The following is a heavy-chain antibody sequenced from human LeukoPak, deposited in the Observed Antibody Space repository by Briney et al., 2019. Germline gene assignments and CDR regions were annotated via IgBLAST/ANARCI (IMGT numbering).Heavy chain of an antibody. J-gene: IGHJ3*02. CDR1: GFTFSRYE. Sequence: PGGSLRLSCAASGFTFSRYEMNWVRQAPGKGLEWVSYISTGGSTIYYADSVKGRFTISRDNAKNSLCLQMNSLRAEDTAVYYCARAWELPHDAFDIWGQGTMVTVSS. V-gene: IGHV3-48*03. CDR3: ARAWELPHDAFDI. D-gene: IGHD1-26*01. CDR2: ISTGGSTI.